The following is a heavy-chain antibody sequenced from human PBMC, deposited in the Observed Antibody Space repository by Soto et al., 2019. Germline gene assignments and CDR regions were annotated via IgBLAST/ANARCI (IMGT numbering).Heavy chain of an antibody. CDR3: ARDAPFHDY. CDR2: MSSDGRDK. J-gene: IGHJ4*02. CDR1: GFTFNHYP. Sequence: GGSLRLSCAASGFTFNHYPMHWVRQAPGKGLEWVAVMSSDGRDKFYADSVKGRFTISRDNSKNTLYLQMNSLRAGDTAVYYCARDAPFHDYWGQGTPVTVSS. V-gene: IGHV3-30*04. D-gene: IGHD3-16*01.